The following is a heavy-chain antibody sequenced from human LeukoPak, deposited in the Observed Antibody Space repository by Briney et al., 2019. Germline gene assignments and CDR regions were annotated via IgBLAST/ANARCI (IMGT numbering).Heavy chain of an antibody. CDR3: SKKRDGTLSEPGDY. CDR1: GFTFSGAW. J-gene: IGHJ4*02. D-gene: IGHD1-14*01. Sequence: GGSLRLSCTASGFTFSGAWMTWVRQAPGKGLEWVAVTSSDGSITDYADSVKGRFTISRDNSKNTLYLQMNSLRDEDTAVYYCSKKRDGTLSEPGDYWGQGTLVTVSS. CDR2: TSSDGSIT. V-gene: IGHV3-30*18.